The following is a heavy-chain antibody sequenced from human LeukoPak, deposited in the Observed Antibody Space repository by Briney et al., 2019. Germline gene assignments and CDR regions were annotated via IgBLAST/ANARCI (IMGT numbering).Heavy chain of an antibody. D-gene: IGHD3-22*01. CDR2: IKSKTDGGTT. V-gene: IGHV3-15*01. J-gene: IGHJ4*02. Sequence: GSLRLSCAASGFTFNNAWMSWVRQAPGKGLEWVGRIKSKTDGGTTDYAAPVKGRFTISRDDSKSTLYLQMNSLKTEDTAVYYCITFSMIVVVITDWGQGTLVTVSS. CDR1: GFTFNNAW. CDR3: ITFSMIVVVITD.